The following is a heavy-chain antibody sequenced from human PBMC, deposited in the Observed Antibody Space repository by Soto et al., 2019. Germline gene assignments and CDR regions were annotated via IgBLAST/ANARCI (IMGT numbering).Heavy chain of an antibody. D-gene: IGHD5-18*01. V-gene: IGHV4-59*01. CDR3: AREHGFSYGLNYFDP. Sequence: SETLSLTCTVSGGSINNYYWSWIRQPPGKGLERIGYIYDSGSTNYNPSNKSRVTMSVDTSKNQITLNMSSVTDADTAVYYCAREHGFSYGLNYFDPWGQGTLVTVS. J-gene: IGHJ5*02. CDR2: IYDSGST. CDR1: GGSINNYY.